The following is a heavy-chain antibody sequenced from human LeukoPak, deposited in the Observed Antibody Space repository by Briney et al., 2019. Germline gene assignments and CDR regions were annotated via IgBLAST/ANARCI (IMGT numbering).Heavy chain of an antibody. CDR3: ARDRSSGGSCYSH. CDR2: ISSSSSYI. V-gene: IGHV3-21*01. J-gene: IGHJ4*02. Sequence: GGSLRLSCAASGFTFSSYSMNWVRQAPGKGLEWVSSISSSSSYIYYADSVKGRFTISRDNAKKSLYLQMNSLRAEDTAVYYCARDRSSGGSCYSHWGQGTLVTVSS. D-gene: IGHD2-15*01. CDR1: GFTFSSYS.